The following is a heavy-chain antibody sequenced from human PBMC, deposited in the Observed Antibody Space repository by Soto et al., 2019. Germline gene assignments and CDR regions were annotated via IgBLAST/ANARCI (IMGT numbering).Heavy chain of an antibody. CDR1: GYTFTSYY. D-gene: IGHD2-2*02. V-gene: IGHV1-46*01. J-gene: IGHJ5*02. CDR3: ARDGSLVVPAAISGFDP. CDR2: INPSGGST. Sequence: ASVKVSCKASGYTFTSYYMHWVRQAPGQGLEWMGIINPSGGSTSYAQKFQGRVTMTRDTSTSTVYMELSSLRSEDTAVYYCARDGSLVVPAAISGFDPWGQGTLVTVSS.